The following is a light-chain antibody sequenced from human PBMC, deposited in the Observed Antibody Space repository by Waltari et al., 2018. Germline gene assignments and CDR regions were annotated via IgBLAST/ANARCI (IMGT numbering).Light chain of an antibody. CDR3: QQADKFPVT. CDR1: QDIGFW. CDR2: IAS. Sequence: DIQMTQSPSSVSASVGDRVNISCRASQDIGFWLVRYQQKPGKAPKVLVSIASSLQSGVPSRFSGSGSGTNFTLTISGLHPEDFATYYCQQADKFPVTFGGGTKLEIK. J-gene: IGKJ4*01. V-gene: IGKV1-12*01.